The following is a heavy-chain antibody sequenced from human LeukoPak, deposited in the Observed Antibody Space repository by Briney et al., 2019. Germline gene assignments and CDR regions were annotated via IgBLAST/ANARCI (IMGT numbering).Heavy chain of an antibody. CDR1: GYTFTGYD. CDR3: TRGSLSGSSRDY. J-gene: IGHJ4*02. CDR2: MNPNTGDT. Sequence: ASVKVSCKASGYTFTGYDVNWVRQATGQGLEWMGWMNPNTGDTGYARKFQGRVTMTRNSSIDTAYMELSGLRSEDAAVYHCTRGSLSGSSRDYWGQGTLLTVSS. D-gene: IGHD1-26*01. V-gene: IGHV1-8*01.